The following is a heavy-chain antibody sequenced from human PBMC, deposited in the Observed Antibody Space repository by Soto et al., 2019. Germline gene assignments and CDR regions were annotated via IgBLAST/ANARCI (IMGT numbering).Heavy chain of an antibody. Sequence: QIQLVQSGPEVKKPGASVKVSCKASGYTFINYAIRWVRQAPGQGLEWMGWISTYKGNTNYAQTLQGRVTMTTDTSTSTAYMELRSLRSADTAVYYCARVEATTDAFDIWGQGTMVTVSS. CDR3: ARVEATTDAFDI. D-gene: IGHD1-1*01. CDR1: GYTFINYA. V-gene: IGHV1-18*01. J-gene: IGHJ3*02. CDR2: ISTYKGNT.